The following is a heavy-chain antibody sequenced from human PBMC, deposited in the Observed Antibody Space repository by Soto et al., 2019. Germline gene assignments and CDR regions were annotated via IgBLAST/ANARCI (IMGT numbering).Heavy chain of an antibody. CDR3: ARGLAQRLNWFDP. CDR1: GGSFSGYY. D-gene: IGHD3-22*01. J-gene: IGHJ5*02. Sequence: SETLSLTCAVYGGSFSGYYWSWIRQPPGKGLEWIGEINHSGSTNYNPSLKSRVTISVDTSKNQFSLKLSSVTAADTAVYYCARGLAQRLNWFDPWGQGTLVTVSS. V-gene: IGHV4-34*01. CDR2: INHSGST.